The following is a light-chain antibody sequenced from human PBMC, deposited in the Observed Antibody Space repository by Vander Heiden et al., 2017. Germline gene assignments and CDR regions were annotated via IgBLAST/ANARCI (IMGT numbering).Light chain of an antibody. V-gene: IGKV1-6*02. CDR2: YAT. Sequence: PSSLSASVGNRVTITCRASLDIRSDLGWYQQRPGKDPKLLIYYATRLKSGVPSRFSGRGSGTDFTLTISSLHSEDFATYYCLQDYNYPFTFGPGTKVEIK. J-gene: IGKJ3*01. CDR3: LQDYNYPFT. CDR1: LDIRSD.